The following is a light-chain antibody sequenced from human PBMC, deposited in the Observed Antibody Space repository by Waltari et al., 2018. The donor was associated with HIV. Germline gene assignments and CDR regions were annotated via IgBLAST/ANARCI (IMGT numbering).Light chain of an antibody. CDR3: SSYFSPGGLV. J-gene: IGLJ3*02. V-gene: IGLV2-14*01. CDR2: DAN. Sequence: QSALTPPASASASLGQSITIYCFTTSTDFTPYASVSWYQHHPGKAPQPVIYDANVRPSGAPFRFSGSKSGNTASLIISDVQPEDEAHYYCSSYFSPGGLVFGGGTKLTVL. CDR1: STDFTPYAS.